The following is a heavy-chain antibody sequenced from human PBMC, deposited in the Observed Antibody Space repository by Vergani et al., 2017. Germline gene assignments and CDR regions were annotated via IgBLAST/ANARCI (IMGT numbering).Heavy chain of an antibody. CDR2: IRSKAYGGTT. CDR3: TRAIQLGIRGGQSGD. D-gene: IGHD1-1*01. J-gene: IGHJ4*02. CDR1: GFTFGDYA. V-gene: IGHV3-49*03. Sequence: EVQLVESGGGLVQPGRSLRLSCTASGFTFGDYAMSWFRQAPGKGLEWVGFIRSKAYGGTTEYAASVKGRFTISRDDSKSIAYLQMNSLKTEETAVYYCTRAIQLGIRGGQSGDWGQGTLVTVSS.